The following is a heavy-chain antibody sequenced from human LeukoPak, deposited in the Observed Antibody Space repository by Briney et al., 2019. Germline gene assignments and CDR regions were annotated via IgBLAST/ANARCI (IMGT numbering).Heavy chain of an antibody. CDR1: GFTFSSYG. V-gene: IGHV3-30*18. CDR2: ISNDGSNK. Sequence: GGSLRLSCAAPGFTFSSYGMHWVRQAPGKGLEWVALISNDGSNKYYEDSVKGRCTISRDNSRNTLYLQMNSLRVEDTAVYYCAKGIGSSPRYGMDVWGQGTTVAVSS. CDR3: AKGIGSSPRYGMDV. J-gene: IGHJ6*02. D-gene: IGHD6-6*01.